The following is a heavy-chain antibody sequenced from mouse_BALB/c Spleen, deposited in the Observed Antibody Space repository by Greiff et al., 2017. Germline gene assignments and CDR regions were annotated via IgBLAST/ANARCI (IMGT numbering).Heavy chain of an antibody. CDR2: IWGGGST. CDR3: ASPYGSSYDYAMDY. V-gene: IGHV2-6-4*01. Sequence: VKLMESGPGLVAPSQSLSITCTVSGFSLSRYSVHWVRQPPGKGLEWLGMIWGGGSTDYNSALKSRLSISKDNSKSQVFLKMNSLQTDDTAMYYCASPYGSSYDYAMDYWGQGTSVTVSS. J-gene: IGHJ4*01. D-gene: IGHD1-1*01. CDR1: GFSLSRYS.